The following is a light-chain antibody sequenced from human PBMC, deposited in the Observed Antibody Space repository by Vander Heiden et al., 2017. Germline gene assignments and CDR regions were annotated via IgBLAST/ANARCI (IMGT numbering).Light chain of an antibody. CDR1: QGIGND. CDR2: PAS. V-gene: IGKV1-17*01. Sequence: DVQMTQSPSSLSAFVGDRVTIACRASQGIGNDLGWYQQKPGKAPRCLIYPASNLQSGVPSRFSGSGSGTEFTLTISSLQPEDVATYYCRQHNSYPLTFGGGTKVEIK. CDR3: RQHNSYPLT. J-gene: IGKJ4*01.